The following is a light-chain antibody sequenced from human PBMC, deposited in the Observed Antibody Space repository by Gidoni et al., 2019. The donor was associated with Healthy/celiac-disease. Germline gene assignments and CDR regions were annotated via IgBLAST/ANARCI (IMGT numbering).Light chain of an antibody. V-gene: IGKV3-20*01. J-gene: IGKJ2*01. CDR1: QSVSRSY. CDR3: QQYGSSPHT. Sequence: EIVLTPSPGTLSWSPGERATLSCRASQSVSRSYLAWYQQKPGQAPRLLIYGASSRATGIPDRFSGSGSGTDFTLTISRLEPEDFAVYYCQQYGSSPHTFGQGTKLEIK. CDR2: GAS.